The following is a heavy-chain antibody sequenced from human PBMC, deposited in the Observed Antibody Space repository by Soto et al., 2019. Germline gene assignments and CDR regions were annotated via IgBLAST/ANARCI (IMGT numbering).Heavy chain of an antibody. CDR3: ARDRFRYFDGEKPSDAFDL. Sequence: EVQLVESGGGLVQPGGSLRLSCAASGFTFSSYSMNWVRQAPGKGLEWVSYISSSSSSIYYADSVKGRFTISRDNAKNSQYLQMNSLIAENKAVDYCARDRFRYFDGEKPSDAFDLWGQGTLVTVSS. D-gene: IGHD3-9*01. CDR2: ISSSSSSI. V-gene: IGHV3-48*01. CDR1: GFTFSSYS. J-gene: IGHJ3*01.